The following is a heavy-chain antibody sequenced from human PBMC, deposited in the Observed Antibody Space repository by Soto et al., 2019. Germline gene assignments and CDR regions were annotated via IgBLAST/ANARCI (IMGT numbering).Heavy chain of an antibody. CDR1: GYTFTSYA. CDR3: ARDEVPYGDYPGYFQH. CDR2: ISAYNGNT. V-gene: IGHV1-18*01. J-gene: IGHJ1*01. D-gene: IGHD4-17*01. Sequence: ASVKVSCKASGYTFTSYALHWVRQAPGQRLEWMGWISAYNGNTNYAQKLQGRVTMTTDTSTSTAYMELRSLRSDDTAVYYCARDEVPYGDYPGYFQHWGQGTLVTVSS.